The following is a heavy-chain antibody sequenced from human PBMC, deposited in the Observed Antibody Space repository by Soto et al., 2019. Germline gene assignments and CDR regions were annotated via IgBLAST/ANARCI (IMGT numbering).Heavy chain of an antibody. Sequence: VQLMQSGAEVKQPGSSVKVSCKASGGTFSSHSINWVRQAPGQGLEWMGGIITRFGTANYAQNFQGRVTITADQSRSTAYMELNSLRSDDTAVYYCAREVGYGDFSAALLDWGQGTLVTVSS. D-gene: IGHD4-17*01. V-gene: IGHV1-69*01. CDR1: GGTFSSHS. J-gene: IGHJ4*02. CDR2: IITRFGTA. CDR3: AREVGYGDFSAALLD.